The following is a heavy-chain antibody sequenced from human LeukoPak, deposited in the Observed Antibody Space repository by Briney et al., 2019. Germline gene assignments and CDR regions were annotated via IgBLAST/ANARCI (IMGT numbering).Heavy chain of an antibody. Sequence: SGGSLRLSCAASGFTFSSYNMNWVRQAPGKGLEWVSSISSTSSYINYADSVKGRFTISRDKAKNSLYLQMNSLRAEDTAVYYCAELGITMIGGVWGKGTTVTISS. CDR3: AELGITMIGGV. D-gene: IGHD3-10*02. CDR1: GFTFSSYN. CDR2: ISSTSSYI. J-gene: IGHJ6*04. V-gene: IGHV3-21*01.